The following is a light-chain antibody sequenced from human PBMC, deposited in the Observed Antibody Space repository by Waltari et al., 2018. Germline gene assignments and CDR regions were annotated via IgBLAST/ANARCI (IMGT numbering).Light chain of an antibody. CDR2: DVT. Sequence: SALTQPDSVSGSPGQSITISCSGISRDSGGYNYVSWYQQHPGEAPKLIIYDVTNRPSGVSDRFSGSKSGSSASLTISGLKPEDEADYYCSSFTSSTTGIFGGGTKLTVL. J-gene: IGLJ2*01. V-gene: IGLV2-14*03. CDR3: SSFTSSTTGI. CDR1: SRDSGGYNY.